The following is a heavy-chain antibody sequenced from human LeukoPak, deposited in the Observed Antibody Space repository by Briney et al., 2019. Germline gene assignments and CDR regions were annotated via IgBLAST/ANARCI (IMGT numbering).Heavy chain of an antibody. Sequence: SETLSLTCTVSGGSISSSSYYWGWIRQPPGKGRGWIGSIYYSGSTYYNPSLKSRVTISVDTSKNQFSLKLSSVTAADTAVYYCARRLGTNYYYYMDVWGKGTTVTVSS. D-gene: IGHD1/OR15-1a*01. CDR2: IYYSGST. CDR1: GGSISSSSYY. V-gene: IGHV4-39*01. CDR3: ARRLGTNYYYYMDV. J-gene: IGHJ6*03.